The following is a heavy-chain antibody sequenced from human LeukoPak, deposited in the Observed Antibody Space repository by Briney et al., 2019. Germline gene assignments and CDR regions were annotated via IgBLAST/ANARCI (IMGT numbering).Heavy chain of an antibody. D-gene: IGHD2-2*01. Sequence: SQTLSLTCAISGDSVSSNSVTWNWIRQSPSGGLEWLGRTYYRSTWYNDYAVSVRGRITVNPDTSKNQFSLHLNSVTPEDTAVYYCARRLTQYDCFDPWGQGILVTVSS. V-gene: IGHV6-1*01. J-gene: IGHJ5*02. CDR1: GDSVSSNSVT. CDR3: ARRLTQYDCFDP. CDR2: TYYRSTWYN.